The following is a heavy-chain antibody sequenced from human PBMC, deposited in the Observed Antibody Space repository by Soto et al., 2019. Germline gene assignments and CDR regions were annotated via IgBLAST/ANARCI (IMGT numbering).Heavy chain of an antibody. CDR1: GGSFSGYY. Sequence: SETLSLTCAVYGGSFSGYYWSWIRQPPGKGLDWIGEINHGGSTNYNPSLKSRVTISIDTSKNQFSLKLSSVTAADTAVYYCASGGQTIIPKDWGQGTLVTVSS. CDR3: ASGGQTIIPKD. J-gene: IGHJ4*02. CDR2: INHGGST. V-gene: IGHV4-34*01. D-gene: IGHD5-12*01.